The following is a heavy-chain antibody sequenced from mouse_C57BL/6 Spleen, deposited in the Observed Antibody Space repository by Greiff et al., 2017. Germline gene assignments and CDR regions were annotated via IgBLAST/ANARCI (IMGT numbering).Heavy chain of an antibody. CDR2: ISYDGSN. V-gene: IGHV3-6*01. D-gene: IGHD4-1*02. CDR3: ASPTLDY. J-gene: IGHJ2*01. CDR1: GYSIPSGYY. Sequence: VQLKESGPGLVKPSQSLSLTCSVTGYSIPSGYYWNWIRQFPGNKLEWMGYISYDGSNNYNPSLKNRISITRDTAKNQFFLKLNSVTTEDTATYYCASPTLDYWGQGTTLTVSS.